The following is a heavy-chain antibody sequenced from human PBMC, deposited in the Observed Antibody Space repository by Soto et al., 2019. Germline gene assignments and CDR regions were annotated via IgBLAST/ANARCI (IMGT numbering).Heavy chain of an antibody. CDR1: GGTFSSYA. D-gene: IGHD1-26*01. V-gene: IGHV1-69*01. CDR3: ARAERLPENYGMDV. Sequence: QVQLVQSGAEVKKPGSSVKVSCKASGGTFSSYAISWVRQAPGKGLEWMGGIIPIFGTANYAQKFQGRVTITADESTSPAYMELSSLRSEDTAVYYCARAERLPENYGMDVWGQGTTVTASS. J-gene: IGHJ6*02. CDR2: IIPIFGTA.